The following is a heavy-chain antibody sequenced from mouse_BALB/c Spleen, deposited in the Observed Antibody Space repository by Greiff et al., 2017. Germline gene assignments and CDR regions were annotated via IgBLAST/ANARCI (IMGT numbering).Heavy chain of an antibody. V-gene: IGHV5-4*02. CDR2: ISDGGSYT. D-gene: IGHD1-2*01. CDR3: ARGPVYYGYGAMDY. Sequence: DVHLVESGGGLVKPGGSLKLSCAASGFTFSDYYMYWVRQTPEKRLEWVATISDGGSYTYYPDSVKGRFTISRDNAKNNLYLQMSSLKSEDTAMYYCARGPVYYGYGAMDYWGQGTSVTVSS. CDR1: GFTFSDYY. J-gene: IGHJ4*01.